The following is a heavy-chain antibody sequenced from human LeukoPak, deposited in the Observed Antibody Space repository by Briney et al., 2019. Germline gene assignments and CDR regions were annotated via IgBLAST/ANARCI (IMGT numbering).Heavy chain of an antibody. CDR3: ARGDFRHAFDI. J-gene: IGHJ3*02. D-gene: IGHD3-3*01. CDR2: IYSGGSI. V-gene: IGHV3-66*01. Sequence: GGSLRLSCAASGFSVSSNYMNWVRQAPGKGLEWVSVIYSGGSIYYADSVKGRFTISRDNYKNTLYLQMNSLRAEDTAVYYCARGDFRHAFDIWGQGTMVTVSS. CDR1: GFSVSSNY.